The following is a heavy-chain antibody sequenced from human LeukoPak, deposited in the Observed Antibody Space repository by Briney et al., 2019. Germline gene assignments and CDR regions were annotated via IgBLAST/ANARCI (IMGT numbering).Heavy chain of an antibody. Sequence: SETLSLTCAVYGGSFSSYYWSWIRQPPGKGLEWVGYIYYSGSTNYNPSLKSRVTISVDTSKNQFSLKLSSVTAADTAVYYCARDRNYYDSNGFDYWGQGTVVTVSS. CDR1: GGSFSSYY. CDR2: IYYSGST. J-gene: IGHJ4*02. V-gene: IGHV4-59*01. CDR3: ARDRNYYDSNGFDY. D-gene: IGHD3-22*01.